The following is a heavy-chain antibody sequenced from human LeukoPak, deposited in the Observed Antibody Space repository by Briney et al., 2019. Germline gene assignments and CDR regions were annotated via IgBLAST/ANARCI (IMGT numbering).Heavy chain of an antibody. D-gene: IGHD1-1*01. CDR3: ATGRDPYKTGH. V-gene: IGHV4-59*01. CDR1: GGSFSPAH. CDR2: ICDNGNT. Sequence: SETLSLTCTFSGGSFSPAHWSWIRQPPGKGLEWIGVICDNGNTDYNPSLKSRVTISVDTSKSQFSLKLSSLAAADTAVYYCATGRDPYKTGHWGQGTLVTVSS. J-gene: IGHJ4*02.